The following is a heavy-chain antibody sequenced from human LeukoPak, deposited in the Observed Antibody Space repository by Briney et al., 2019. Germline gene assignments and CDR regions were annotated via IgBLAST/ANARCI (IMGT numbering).Heavy chain of an antibody. V-gene: IGHV4-59*08. D-gene: IGHD3-10*01. CDR1: GGSISSYY. Sequence: PSETLSLTCTVSGGSISSYYWSWIRQPPGKGLEWIGYIYYIGSTNYNPSLKSRVTISVDTSKNQFSLKLSSVTAADTAVYYCARLSFWGPMVRDRDAFDIWGQGTMVTVSS. CDR2: IYYIGST. CDR3: ARLSFWGPMVRDRDAFDI. J-gene: IGHJ3*02.